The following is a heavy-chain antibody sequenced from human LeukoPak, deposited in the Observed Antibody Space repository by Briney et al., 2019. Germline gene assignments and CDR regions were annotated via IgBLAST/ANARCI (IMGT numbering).Heavy chain of an antibody. J-gene: IGHJ4*02. CDR1: GFTFSSYG. CDR3: ARVRITIFGVVTQAIDY. D-gene: IGHD3-3*01. Sequence: GGTLRLSCAASGFTFSSYGMSWVRQAPGKGLEWVSAISGSGGSTYYADSVKGRFTISRDNSKNTLYLQMNSLRAEDTAVYYCARVRITIFGVVTQAIDYWGQGTLVTVSS. V-gene: IGHV3-23*01. CDR2: ISGSGGST.